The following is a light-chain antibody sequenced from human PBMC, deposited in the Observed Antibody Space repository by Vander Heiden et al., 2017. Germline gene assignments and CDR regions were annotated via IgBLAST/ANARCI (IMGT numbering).Light chain of an antibody. CDR2: GKN. CDR3: DSRDSSGNHLEV. Sequence: SPELTQDPAVSVALGQTVRITCQGDSLRSYYASWYQQKPGQAPVLVIYGKNNRPSGIPDRFSGSSSGNTASLTITGAQAEDEADYYCDSRDSSGNHLEVFGGGTKLTVL. CDR1: SLRSYY. V-gene: IGLV3-19*01. J-gene: IGLJ2*01.